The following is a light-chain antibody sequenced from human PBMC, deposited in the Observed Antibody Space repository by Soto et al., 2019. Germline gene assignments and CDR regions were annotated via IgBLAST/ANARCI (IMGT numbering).Light chain of an antibody. V-gene: IGLV2-8*01. CDR2: EVN. J-gene: IGLJ3*02. CDR1: SSDVGGYNY. Sequence: QSVLTQPPSASGSPGQSVTISCTGTSSDVGGYNYVSWYQQHPGKVPKVMIYEVNKRPSGVPDRFSGSKSGNTASLTVSGLQAEDEADYYCKSYAGNNNWVFGGGTKLTVL. CDR3: KSYAGNNNWV.